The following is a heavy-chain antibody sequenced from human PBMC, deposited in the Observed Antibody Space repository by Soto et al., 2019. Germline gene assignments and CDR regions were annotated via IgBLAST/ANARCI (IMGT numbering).Heavy chain of an antibody. J-gene: IGHJ4*02. D-gene: IGHD3-16*01. Sequence: QVQLVQSGAEVKKPGASVKVSCKASGYTFTNFGISWVRQAPGQGLEWMGWVSAYNGNTNYAQNFLVRVTMTTDAASSTAYMELRSLRSDDTAVYYCAGGGTPIDYWGQGTLVTVSS. CDR1: GYTFTNFG. CDR2: VSAYNGNT. CDR3: AGGGTPIDY. V-gene: IGHV1-18*01.